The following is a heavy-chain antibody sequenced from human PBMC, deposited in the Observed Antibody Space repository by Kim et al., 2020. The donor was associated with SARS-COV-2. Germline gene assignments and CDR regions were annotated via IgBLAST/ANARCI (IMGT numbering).Heavy chain of an antibody. J-gene: IGHJ3*02. CDR3: VRGRNSFVT. V-gene: IGHV3-72*01. D-gene: IGHD3-10*01. CDR2: IRNKANSYST. CDR1: GFTFSDYY. Sequence: GGSLRLSCTASGFTFSDYYMDWVRQAPGERLEWVGRIRNKANSYSTEYAASVKGRFTVSRDDSKNSLFLQMNGLKTGDTAVYFCVRGRNSFVTWGQGTMVTVSS.